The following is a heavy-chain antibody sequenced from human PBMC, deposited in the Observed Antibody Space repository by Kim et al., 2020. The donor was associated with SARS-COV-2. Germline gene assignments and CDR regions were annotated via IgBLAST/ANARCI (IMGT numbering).Heavy chain of an antibody. Sequence: YNPSLKSRVTISVDTSKNQFSLKLSSVTAADTAVYYCARGYSSSWYPFDYWGQGTLVTVSS. V-gene: IGHV4-59*09. CDR3: ARGYSSSWYPFDY. D-gene: IGHD6-13*01. J-gene: IGHJ4*02.